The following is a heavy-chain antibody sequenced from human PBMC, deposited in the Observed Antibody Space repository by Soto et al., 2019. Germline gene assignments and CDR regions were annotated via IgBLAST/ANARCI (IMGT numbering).Heavy chain of an antibody. D-gene: IGHD2-2*01. CDR1: GFTFSSCS. CDR3: ARGGYCSSTSCYQAPAYYYGMDV. J-gene: IGHJ6*02. Sequence: EVQLVESGGGLVKPGGSLRLSCAASGFTFSSCSMNWVRQAPGKGLEWVSSISSSSSYIYYADSVKGRFTISRDNAKNSLYLQMNSLRAEDTAVYYCARGGYCSSTSCYQAPAYYYGMDVWGQGTTVTVSS. V-gene: IGHV3-21*01. CDR2: ISSSSSYI.